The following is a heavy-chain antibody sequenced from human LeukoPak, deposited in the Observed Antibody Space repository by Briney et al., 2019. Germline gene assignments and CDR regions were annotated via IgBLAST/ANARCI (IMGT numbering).Heavy chain of an antibody. V-gene: IGHV4-38-2*01. D-gene: IGHD2-21*01. CDR3: ARSSQHIVAVIHFDY. J-gene: IGHJ4*02. CDR2: IYHSGST. Sequence: SETLSLTCAVSGYSISSGYYWGWIRRPPGKGLEWIGSIYHSGSTYYNPSLKSRVTISVDTSKNQFSLKLSSVTAADTAVYYCARSSQHIVAVIHFDYWGQGTLVTVSS. CDR1: GYSISSGYY.